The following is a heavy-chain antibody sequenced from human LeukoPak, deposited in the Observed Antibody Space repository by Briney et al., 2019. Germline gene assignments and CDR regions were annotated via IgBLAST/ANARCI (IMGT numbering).Heavy chain of an antibody. V-gene: IGHV4-59*01. CDR2: IHYSGST. D-gene: IGHD4-23*01. Sequence: PSETLSLTCTVSGGSISSYYWSWIRQSPGKGLEWIAYIHYSGSTNYNPSLKSRVTISVGTSKNPFSLNLNSVTAADTAVYYCASDYGGNSGHLYWGLGTLVTVSS. J-gene: IGHJ4*02. CDR3: ASDYGGNSGHLY. CDR1: GGSISSYY.